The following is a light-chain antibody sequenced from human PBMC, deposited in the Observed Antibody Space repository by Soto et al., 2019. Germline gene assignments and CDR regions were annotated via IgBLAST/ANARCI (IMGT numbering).Light chain of an antibody. J-gene: IGLJ2*01. CDR3: QSYDSTHVV. CDR1: SSNIGARYD. CDR2: GNS. Sequence: QSALTQPPSVSGAPGQRVTISCTGSSSNIGARYDVHWYQQLPGTAPKLLIDGNSNRPSGVPDRFSGSKSGTSASLAITGLQAEDEADYYCQSYDSTHVVFGGGTQLTVL. V-gene: IGLV1-40*01.